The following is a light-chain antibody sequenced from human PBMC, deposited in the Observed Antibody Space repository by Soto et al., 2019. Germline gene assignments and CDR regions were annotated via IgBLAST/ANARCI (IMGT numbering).Light chain of an antibody. CDR1: QSISGW. CDR2: DAS. J-gene: IGKJ5*01. CDR3: LQHNSYPYT. Sequence: DIQMTQSPSTLSASVGDRVTITWGASQSISGWLAWYQQKPGKAPKLLIYDASSLESGVPSRFSGSGPGTEFNLAISGLQTEDFATYYCLQHNSYPYTFGQGTRLEIK. V-gene: IGKV1-5*01.